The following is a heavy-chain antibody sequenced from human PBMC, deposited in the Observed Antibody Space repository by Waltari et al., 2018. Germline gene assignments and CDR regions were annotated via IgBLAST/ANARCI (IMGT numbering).Heavy chain of an antibody. D-gene: IGHD6-19*01. Sequence: EVQLVESGGGLVQPGGSLRLSCAASGFTFSSSWMSWVRQAPGKGLEWVANIKQDGSEKYYVDSVKGRFTISRDTAKNSLYLQMNSLRAEDTAVYYCARVNSSGWYYFDYWGQGTLVTVSS. CDR2: IKQDGSEK. CDR3: ARVNSSGWYYFDY. J-gene: IGHJ4*02. V-gene: IGHV3-7*01. CDR1: GFTFSSSW.